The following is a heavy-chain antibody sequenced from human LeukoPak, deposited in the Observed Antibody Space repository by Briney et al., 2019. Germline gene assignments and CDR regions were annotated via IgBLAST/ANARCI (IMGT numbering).Heavy chain of an antibody. CDR3: AKPRGLDYYDSSVILDY. D-gene: IGHD3-22*01. Sequence: GGSLRLSCAASGFTFSSYNRQWVRQAPGKGLLGVAGTSNGGRKEFYADSVKGRFTISRDNYQNTLFLQMNSLRPEDTAVYYCAKPRGLDYYDSSVILDYWGQGTLVTVSS. V-gene: IGHV3-30*18. J-gene: IGHJ4*02. CDR1: GFTFSSYN. CDR2: TSNGGRKE.